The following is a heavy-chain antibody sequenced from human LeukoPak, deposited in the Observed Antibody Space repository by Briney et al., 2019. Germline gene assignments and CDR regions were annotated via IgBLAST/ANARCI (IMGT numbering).Heavy chain of an antibody. CDR1: GGSFSGYY. D-gene: IGHD3-10*01. CDR3: ARGRNGYYYGSGSYYP. CDR2: INHSGST. Sequence: PSETLSLTCAVYGGSFSGYYWSWIRQPPGKGLEWIGEINHSGSTNYNPSLKSRVTISVDTSKNQFSLKLSSVTAADTAVYYCARGRNGYYYGSGSYYPWGQGTLVTVFS. J-gene: IGHJ5*02. V-gene: IGHV4-34*01.